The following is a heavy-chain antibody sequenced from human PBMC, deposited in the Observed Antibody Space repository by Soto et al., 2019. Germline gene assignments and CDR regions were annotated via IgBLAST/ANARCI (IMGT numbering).Heavy chain of an antibody. J-gene: IGHJ6*02. CDR3: AKDKDWSGVYGMDV. Sequence: GGSLRLSCAASGFTFSSYAMSWVRQAPGKGLEWITSINGDSTTYYADSVKGRFTISRDNSKNTLYLQMNGLRAEDTAVYYCAKDKDWSGVYGMDVWGQGTTVTVSS. D-gene: IGHD3-3*01. CDR1: GFTFSSYA. V-gene: IGHV3-23*01. CDR2: INGDSTT.